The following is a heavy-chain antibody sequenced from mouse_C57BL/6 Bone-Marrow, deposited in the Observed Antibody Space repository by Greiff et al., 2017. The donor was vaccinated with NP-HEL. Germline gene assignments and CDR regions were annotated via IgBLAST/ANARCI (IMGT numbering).Heavy chain of an antibody. CDR3: ARQRLRRAFAY. J-gene: IGHJ3*01. V-gene: IGHV5-17*01. Sequence: EVKLVESGGGLVKPGGSLKLSCAASGFTFSDYGMHWVRQVPEKGLEWVACISSGSSTIYYADTVKGRFTISRDNAKNTLFLQMTSLRSEDTAMYYCARQRLRRAFAYWGQGTLVTVSA. CDR2: ISSGSSTI. D-gene: IGHD2-4*01. CDR1: GFTFSDYG.